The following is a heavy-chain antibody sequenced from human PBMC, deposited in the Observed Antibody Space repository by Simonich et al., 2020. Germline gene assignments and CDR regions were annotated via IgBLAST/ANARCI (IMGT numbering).Heavy chain of an antibody. CDR1: GFTFSSYA. Sequence: QVQLVESGGGVVQPGRSLRLSCAASGFTFSSYAMHWVRQAPGKGLEWVVFVYYYGSNKYYADSVKGRFTISRDNSKNTLYLQMNSLRAEDTAVYYCAREGLLLDAFDIWGQGTMVTVSS. D-gene: IGHD2-15*01. CDR3: AREGLLLDAFDI. V-gene: IGHV3-30*07. J-gene: IGHJ3*02. CDR2: VYYYGSNK.